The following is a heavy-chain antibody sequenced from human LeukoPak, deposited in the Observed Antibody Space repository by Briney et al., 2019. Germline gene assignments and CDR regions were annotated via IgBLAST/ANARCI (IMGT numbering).Heavy chain of an antibody. J-gene: IGHJ3*02. D-gene: IGHD3-10*01. Sequence: PGGSLRLSCEASGFTFRSYWMSWVRQAPGKGLEWVANIKHDGSERYYVDSVKGRFTISRNSAKNSLDVRMNSLRAEDSAVYYCARDGMGSIKAFDIWGQGTMVTVSS. CDR2: IKHDGSER. V-gene: IGHV3-7*05. CDR1: GFTFRSYW. CDR3: ARDGMGSIKAFDI.